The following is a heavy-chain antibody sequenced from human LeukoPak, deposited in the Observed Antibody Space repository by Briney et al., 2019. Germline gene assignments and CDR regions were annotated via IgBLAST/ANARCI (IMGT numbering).Heavy chain of an antibody. CDR1: GFSFSSYS. Sequence: GGSLRLSCAVSGFSFSSYSMDWVRRAPGKGLEWVSHIGRNSDNIFYADSVEGRFTISRDNAKNSLYLQMNSLRDEDTAVYYCARVLGWGWIDPWGQGTLVTVSS. CDR3: ARVLGWGWIDP. J-gene: IGHJ5*02. CDR2: IGRNSDNI. D-gene: IGHD6-19*01. V-gene: IGHV3-48*02.